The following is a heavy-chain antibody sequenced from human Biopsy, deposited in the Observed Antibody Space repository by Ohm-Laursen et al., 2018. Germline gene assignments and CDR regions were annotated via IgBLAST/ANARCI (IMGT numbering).Heavy chain of an antibody. V-gene: IGHV4-39*01. J-gene: IGHJ6*02. CDR3: ARHRSSSARNYYHDMDV. D-gene: IGHD6-6*01. Sequence: SETLSLTCAVAGGSINSNDYYWGWIRQAPGEGLQWIESLYHNGHTYENPSLRSRLTLSIDKSKNLFSLRLSSVTAADTVVYYCARHRSSSARNYYHDMDVWGQGTTVTVSS. CDR2: LYHNGHT. CDR1: GGSINSNDYY.